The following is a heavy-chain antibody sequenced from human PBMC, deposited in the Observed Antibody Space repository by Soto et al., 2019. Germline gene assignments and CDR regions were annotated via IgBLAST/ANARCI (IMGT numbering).Heavy chain of an antibody. CDR3: TRRKLGLFDF. D-gene: IGHD1-26*01. Sequence: SQTLSLTCTVSGGSISSISYYWGWIRQPPGKGLEWIGSIYYSGSTYYNPSLKSRVTISVDTSKNQFSLKLSSVTAADTAVYYCTRRKLGLFDFWGQGSLVTVSS. V-gene: IGHV4-39*07. CDR2: IYYSGST. J-gene: IGHJ4*02. CDR1: GGSISSISYY.